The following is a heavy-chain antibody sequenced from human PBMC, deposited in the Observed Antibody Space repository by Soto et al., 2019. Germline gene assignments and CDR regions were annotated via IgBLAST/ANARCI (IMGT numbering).Heavy chain of an antibody. Sequence: WGSLRLSCTASGFTFSDDTMNWVRQAPGKGLEWVSSISSSSSYINYADLVEGRFTVSRHNAKNSLYLQMNSLRPEDTAFYYCARDVEKSMDGLHDFEPCGQGILVTVSS. V-gene: IGHV3-21*01. J-gene: IGHJ5*02. CDR1: GFTFSDDT. CDR2: ISSSSSYI. D-gene: IGHD5-18*01. CDR3: ARDVEKSMDGLHDFEP.